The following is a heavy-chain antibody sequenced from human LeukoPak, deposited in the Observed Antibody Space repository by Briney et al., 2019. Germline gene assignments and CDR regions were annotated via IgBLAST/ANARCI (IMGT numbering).Heavy chain of an antibody. CDR1: GGSISSGVYY. V-gene: IGHV4-61*08. CDR2: IYYSGST. Sequence: SETLSLTCTVSGGSISSGVYYWSWIRQPPGKGLEWIGYIYYSGSTNYNPSLKSRVTISVDTSKNQFSLKVSSVTAADTALYYCATANGRYDFWSGSYFDYWGQGTLVTVSS. CDR3: ATANGRYDFWSGSYFDY. D-gene: IGHD3-3*01. J-gene: IGHJ4*02.